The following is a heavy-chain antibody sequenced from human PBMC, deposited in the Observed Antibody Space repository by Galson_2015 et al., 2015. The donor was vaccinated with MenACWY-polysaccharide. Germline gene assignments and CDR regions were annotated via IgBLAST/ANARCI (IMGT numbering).Heavy chain of an antibody. D-gene: IGHD2-2*01. CDR1: GFTFSTYA. CDR2: ISYDGTNK. V-gene: IGHV3-30-3*01. J-gene: IGHJ6*02. CDR3: ARTYCDRTTCYGMDV. Sequence: SLRLSCAASGFTFSTYAIHWVRQAPGKGLDWVAIISYDGTNKYYADSVKDRFTISRDNSKNTMYLQMNSLSAEDTAAYYCARTYCDRTTCYGMDVWGQGTTVTVSS.